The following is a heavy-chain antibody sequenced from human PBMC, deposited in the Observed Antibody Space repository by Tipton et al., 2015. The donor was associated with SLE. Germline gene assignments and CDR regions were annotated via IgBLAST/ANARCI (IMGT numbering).Heavy chain of an antibody. CDR3: ARGGASDIIDY. CDR2: IYHSGST. V-gene: IGHV4-4*02. D-gene: IGHD2-15*01. CDR1: GGSISSSNW. J-gene: IGHJ4*02. Sequence: GLVKPSGTLSLTCAVSGGSISSSNWWSWVRQPPGKGLEWIGEIYHSGSTNYNPSLKSRVTISVDTSKNQISLKLTSVTAADTAVYYCARGGASDIIDYWGQGTLVTVSS.